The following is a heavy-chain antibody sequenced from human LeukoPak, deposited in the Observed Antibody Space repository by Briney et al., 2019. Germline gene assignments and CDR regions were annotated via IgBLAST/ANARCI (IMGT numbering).Heavy chain of an antibody. Sequence: GASVKVSCKASGGTFSSYAISWVRQAPGQGLEWMGGIIPIFGTANYAQKFQGRVTITTDESTSTAYMELSSLRSEDTAVYYCARRNSSGYYYFDYWGQGTLVTVSS. CDR2: IIPIFGTA. D-gene: IGHD3-22*01. J-gene: IGHJ4*02. CDR1: GGTFSSYA. V-gene: IGHV1-69*05. CDR3: ARRNSSGYYYFDY.